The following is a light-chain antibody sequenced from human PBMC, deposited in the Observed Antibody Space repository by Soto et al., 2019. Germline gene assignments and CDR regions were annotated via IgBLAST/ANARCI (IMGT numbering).Light chain of an antibody. Sequence: EIVLTQSPGTLSLSPGEGATLSCRASQSVSNTYLAWYQQKPGQAPRLLIYGASSRATGIPDRFSGSGSGTDFTLTISRLEPEDFAVYYCQQYASSPLTFGGGTKVEIK. CDR1: QSVSNTY. CDR3: QQYASSPLT. CDR2: GAS. J-gene: IGKJ4*01. V-gene: IGKV3-20*01.